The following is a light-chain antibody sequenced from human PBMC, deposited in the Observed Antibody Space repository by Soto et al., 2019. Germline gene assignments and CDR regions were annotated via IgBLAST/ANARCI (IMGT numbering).Light chain of an antibody. CDR1: QSVSTF. J-gene: IGKJ4*01. CDR3: QQRTNGFT. CDR2: DAS. Sequence: EIVLTQSPATLSLSPGERATLSCRASQSVSTFLAWYQQKPGQAPRLLMYDASKRATGIPARFSGSGSGTVFTLAISGLEPEEVPIYYCQQRTNGFTFGGGTKVEIK. V-gene: IGKV3-11*01.